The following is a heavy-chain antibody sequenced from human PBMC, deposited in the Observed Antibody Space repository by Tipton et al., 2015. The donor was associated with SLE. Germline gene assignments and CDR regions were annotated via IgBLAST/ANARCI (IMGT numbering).Heavy chain of an antibody. CDR3: ASSPDSSFDN. D-gene: IGHD2-21*01. J-gene: IGHJ4*02. V-gene: IGHV5-51*03. Sequence: QLVQSGVEVKKPGESLKIFCKASGYSLTTFRIAWVRQMPGKGLEWMGIIYPGDYPGDSNTIYSPSFQGQVTISADKSISTAYLQWSSLEASDTAMYYCASSPDSSFDNWGQGTLVTVSS. CDR2: IYPGDYPGDSNT. CDR1: GYSLTTFR.